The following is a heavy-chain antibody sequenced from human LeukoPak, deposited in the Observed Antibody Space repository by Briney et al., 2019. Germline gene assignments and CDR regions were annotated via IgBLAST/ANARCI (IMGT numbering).Heavy chain of an antibody. V-gene: IGHV4-4*09. J-gene: IGHJ6*02. CDR2: IYTSGST. CDR3: ARARATAMVTGYYYGMDV. Sequence: ASETLSLTCTVSGGSISSYYWSWIRQPPGKGLEWIGYIYTSGSTNYNPSLKSRVTISADTSKNQFSLKLNSVTAADTAVYYCARARATAMVTGYYYGMDVWGQGTTVTVSS. CDR1: GGSISSYY. D-gene: IGHD5-18*01.